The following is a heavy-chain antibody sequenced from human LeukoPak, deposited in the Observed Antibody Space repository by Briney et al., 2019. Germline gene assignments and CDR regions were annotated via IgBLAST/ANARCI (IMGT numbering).Heavy chain of an antibody. CDR1: GGSLSSSNW. D-gene: IGHD5-12*01. CDR3: ARRRMVATFAY. J-gene: IGHJ4*02. V-gene: IGHV4-4*02. Sequence: SRTLSLTCAVSGGSLSSSNWWSWVRQPPGKGLEGIGEINHSGSTNYNPSLKSRVTISVDTSKNQFSLKLSSVTAADTAVYYCARRRMVATFAYWGQGTLVTVSS. CDR2: INHSGST.